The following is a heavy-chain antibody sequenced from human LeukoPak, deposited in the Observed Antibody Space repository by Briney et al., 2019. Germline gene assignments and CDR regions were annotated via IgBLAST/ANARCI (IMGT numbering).Heavy chain of an antibody. CDR2: IYYSGST. J-gene: IGHJ6*02. V-gene: IGHV4-31*03. CDR3: ARDMEGMDV. Sequence: PSETLSLTCTVSGGSISSGGYYWSWIRQHPGKGREWSGYIYYSGSTYYNPSRKSRVTISVDTSKNQFSLKLSSVTAADTAVYYCARDMEGMDVWGQGTTVTASS. D-gene: IGHD1-1*01. CDR1: GGSISSGGYY.